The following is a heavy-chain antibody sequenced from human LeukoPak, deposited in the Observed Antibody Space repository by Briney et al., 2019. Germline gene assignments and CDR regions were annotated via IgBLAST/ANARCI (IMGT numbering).Heavy chain of an antibody. V-gene: IGHV1-2*02. CDR1: GYAFSVYW. CDR3: ARDARDYGVNWFDP. Sequence: GASVKVSCKASGYAFSVYWIHWVRLVPGQGLEWMGWINPNSGGTNYAQKFQGRVTMTRDTSISTAYMELSRLRSDDTAVYYCARDARDYGVNWFDPWGQGTLVTVSS. J-gene: IGHJ5*02. D-gene: IGHD4-17*01. CDR2: INPNSGGT.